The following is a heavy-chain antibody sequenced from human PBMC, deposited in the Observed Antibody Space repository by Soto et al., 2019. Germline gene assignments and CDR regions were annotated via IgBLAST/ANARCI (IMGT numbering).Heavy chain of an antibody. D-gene: IGHD3-3*01. J-gene: IGHJ5*02. CDR3: AREPDVWSGYHWFDP. Sequence: SETLSLTCTVSGGSISSGGYYWSWIRQHPGKGLEWIGYIYYSGSTYYNPSLKSRVTISVDMSTNQFSLKLSSVTAADTAVYYCAREPDVWSGYHWFDPWGQGTLVTVSS. V-gene: IGHV4-31*03. CDR1: GGSISSGGYY. CDR2: IYYSGST.